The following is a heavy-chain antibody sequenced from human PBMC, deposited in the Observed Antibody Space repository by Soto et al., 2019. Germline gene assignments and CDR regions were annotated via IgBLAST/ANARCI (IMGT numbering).Heavy chain of an antibody. J-gene: IGHJ3*02. Sequence: HPGGSLRLSCAASGFTFSSYGFSWVRRAPGKGLEWVSTLSTSGGTYYADSVKGRFTISRDNSKSTLYLQMNSLRAEDTAVYYCEQKSHTSGYSAFDIWGQGTMVTVSS. CDR1: GFTFSSYG. CDR3: EQKSHTSGYSAFDI. V-gene: IGHV3-23*01. CDR2: LSTSGGT. D-gene: IGHD3-22*01.